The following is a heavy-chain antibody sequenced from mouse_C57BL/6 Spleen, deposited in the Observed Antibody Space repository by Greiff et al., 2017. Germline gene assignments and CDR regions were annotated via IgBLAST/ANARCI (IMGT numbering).Heavy chain of an antibody. J-gene: IGHJ2*01. Sequence: VQLKESGAELVKPGASVKLSCKASGYTFTSYWMQWVKQRPGQGLEWIGEIDPSDSYTNYNQKFKGKATLTVDTSSSTAYMQLSSLTSEDSAVYYCARATTVVARDYWGQGTTLTVSS. CDR1: GYTFTSYW. V-gene: IGHV1-50*01. D-gene: IGHD1-1*01. CDR2: IDPSDSYT. CDR3: ARATTVVARDY.